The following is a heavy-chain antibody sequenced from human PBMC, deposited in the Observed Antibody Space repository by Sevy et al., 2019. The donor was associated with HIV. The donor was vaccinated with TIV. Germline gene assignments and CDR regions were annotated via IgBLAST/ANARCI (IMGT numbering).Heavy chain of an antibody. Sequence: GGSLILSCAASGFTFSSYAMSWVRQAPGKGLEWVSAISGSGGSTYYADSVKGRFTISRDNSKNTLYLQMNSLRAEDTAVYYCAKAVAALDYGMDVWGQGTTVTVPS. CDR2: ISGSGGST. D-gene: IGHD6-19*01. V-gene: IGHV3-23*01. J-gene: IGHJ6*02. CDR3: AKAVAALDYGMDV. CDR1: GFTFSSYA.